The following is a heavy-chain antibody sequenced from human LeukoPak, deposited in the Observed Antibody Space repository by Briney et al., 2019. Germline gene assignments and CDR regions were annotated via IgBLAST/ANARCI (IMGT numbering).Heavy chain of an antibody. CDR1: GFTFSNYS. J-gene: IGHJ4*02. V-gene: IGHV3-48*04. Sequence: PGGSLRLSCAASGFTFSNYSINWVRQAPGKGLEWVSFIRIKIITKYYADSVKGRFTISRDNAKNSLYLQMNSLRAEDTAVYYCARDLRGWFGELLPYYFDYWGQGTLVTVSS. D-gene: IGHD3-10*01. CDR3: ARDLRGWFGELLPYYFDY. CDR2: IRIKIITK.